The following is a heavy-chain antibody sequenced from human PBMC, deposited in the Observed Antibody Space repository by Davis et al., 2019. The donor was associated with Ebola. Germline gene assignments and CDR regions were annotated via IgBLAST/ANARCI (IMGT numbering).Heavy chain of an antibody. Sequence: ASVKVSCKASGYTFTSYAMNWVRQAPGQGLEWMGWINTNTGNPTYAQGFTGRFVFSLDTSVSTAYLQISSLKAEDTAVYYCATGTAVDIEARMDVWGKGTTVTVSS. J-gene: IGHJ6*04. CDR3: ATGTAVDIEARMDV. V-gene: IGHV7-4-1*02. D-gene: IGHD5-12*01. CDR2: INTNTGNP. CDR1: GYTFTSYA.